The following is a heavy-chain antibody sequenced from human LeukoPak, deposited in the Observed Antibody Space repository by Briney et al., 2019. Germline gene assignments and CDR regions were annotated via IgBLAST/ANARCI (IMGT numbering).Heavy chain of an antibody. CDR3: ARTPVRYYYDSSGYYNFDY. J-gene: IGHJ4*02. Sequence: SETLSLTCAVYGGSISSYYWSWIRQPPGKGLEWVGYIYYSGSTNYNPSLKSRVTISVDTSKNQFSLKLSSVTAADTAVYYCARTPVRYYYDSSGYYNFDYWGQGTLDTVSS. V-gene: IGHV4-59*01. D-gene: IGHD3-22*01. CDR2: IYYSGST. CDR1: GGSISSYY.